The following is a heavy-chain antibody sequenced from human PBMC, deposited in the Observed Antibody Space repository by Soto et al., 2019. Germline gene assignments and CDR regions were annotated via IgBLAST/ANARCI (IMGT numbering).Heavy chain of an antibody. D-gene: IGHD2-15*01. CDR3: AKAGNIVVVVAYSANAFDI. CDR2: ISGSGGST. CDR1: GFTFSSYA. Sequence: GGSLRLSCAASGFTFSSYAMSWVRQAPGKGLEWVSAISGSGGSTYYADSVKGRFTISRDNSKNTLYLQMNSLRAEDTAVYYCAKAGNIVVVVAYSANAFDIWGQGTMVTVSS. J-gene: IGHJ3*02. V-gene: IGHV3-23*01.